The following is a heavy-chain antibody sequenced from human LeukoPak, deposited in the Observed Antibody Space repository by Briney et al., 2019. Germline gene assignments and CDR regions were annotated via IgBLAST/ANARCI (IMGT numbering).Heavy chain of an antibody. CDR3: ASCTTDEFDY. Sequence: GGSLRLSCAASGFTFSSYAMSWVRQAPGKGLEWVSAISGSGGCTYYADSVKGRFTISRDNSKNTLYLQMNSLRAEDTAVYYCASCTTDEFDYWGQGTLVTVSS. CDR1: GFTFSSYA. J-gene: IGHJ4*02. V-gene: IGHV3-23*01. D-gene: IGHD2-8*01. CDR2: ISGSGGCT.